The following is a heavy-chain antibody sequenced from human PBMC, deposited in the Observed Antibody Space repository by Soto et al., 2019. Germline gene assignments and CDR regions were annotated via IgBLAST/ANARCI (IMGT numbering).Heavy chain of an antibody. CDR3: ARGLSYVRLDP. J-gene: IGHJ5*02. V-gene: IGHV4-59*01. Sequence: SETLSLTCTVSGGSXGTYYWSWIRQPPGKGLEWIGNIFYTGSTNYNPSLKSRVTISLDTSKNQFSLRLSSVTAADTAVYYCARGLSYVRLDPWGQGTLVTVSS. CDR1: GGSXGTYY. CDR2: IFYTGST. D-gene: IGHD3-16*01.